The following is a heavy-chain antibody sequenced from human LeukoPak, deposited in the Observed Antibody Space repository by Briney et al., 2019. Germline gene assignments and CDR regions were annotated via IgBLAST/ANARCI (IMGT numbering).Heavy chain of an antibody. Sequence: PGRSLRLSCAASGFTFGSYGMHWVRQAPGKGLEWVAVIWYDGSNKYYADSVKGRFTISRDNSKNTLYLQMNSLRAEDTAVYYCARSLTYYSSSWPDYWGQGTLVTVSS. J-gene: IGHJ4*02. CDR3: ARSLTYYSSSWPDY. V-gene: IGHV3-33*01. D-gene: IGHD6-13*01. CDR2: IWYDGSNK. CDR1: GFTFGSYG.